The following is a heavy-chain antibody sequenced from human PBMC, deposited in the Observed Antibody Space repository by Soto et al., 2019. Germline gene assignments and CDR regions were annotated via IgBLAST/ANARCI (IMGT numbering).Heavy chain of an antibody. CDR3: AHRVARGYAFDY. J-gene: IGHJ4*02. Sequence: QITLKESGPTLVKPTQTLTLTCTFSGFSLSTTGVGVAWIRQPPGKALEWLALIYGDDDKLYSPSLKSRLTIPKDTSKNQVVLTLANMDPVDTATYFCAHRVARGYAFDYWGQGTLLTVSS. V-gene: IGHV2-5*02. D-gene: IGHD6-25*01. CDR2: IYGDDDK. CDR1: GFSLSTTGVG.